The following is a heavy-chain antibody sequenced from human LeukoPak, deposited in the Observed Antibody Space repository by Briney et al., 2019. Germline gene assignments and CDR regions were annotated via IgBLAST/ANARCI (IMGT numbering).Heavy chain of an antibody. D-gene: IGHD3-22*01. J-gene: IGHJ3*02. V-gene: IGHV1-18*01. Sequence: ASVKVSCKASGYTFTSYGISWVRQAPGQGLEWMGWISAYNGNTNYAQKLQGRVTMTTDTSTSTAYMELRSLRSDDTAVYYCARVTYYYDSSGPLVAFDIWGQGTMVTVSS. CDR3: ARVTYYYDSSGPLVAFDI. CDR2: ISAYNGNT. CDR1: GYTFTSYG.